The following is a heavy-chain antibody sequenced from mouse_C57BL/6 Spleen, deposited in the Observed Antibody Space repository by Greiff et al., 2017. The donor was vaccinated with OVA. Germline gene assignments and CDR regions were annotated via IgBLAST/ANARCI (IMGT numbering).Heavy chain of an antibody. J-gene: IGHJ4*01. V-gene: IGHV5-6*02. CDR3: ARYYYGSSSEVAMDY. Sequence: EVMLVESGGDLVKPGGSLKLSCAASGFTFSSYGMSWVRQTPDKRLEWVATISSGGSYTYYPDSVKGRFTITRDNAKNTLYLQMHSLKAEDTAMYYCARYYYGSSSEVAMDYWGQGTSVTVSS. CDR1: GFTFSSYG. D-gene: IGHD1-1*01. CDR2: ISSGGSYT.